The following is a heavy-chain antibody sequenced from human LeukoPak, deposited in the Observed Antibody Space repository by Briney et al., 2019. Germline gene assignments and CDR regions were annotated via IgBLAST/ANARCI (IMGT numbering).Heavy chain of an antibody. J-gene: IGHJ4*02. CDR3: ARDLSEDMGAY. V-gene: IGHV3-30-3*01. D-gene: IGHD2-15*01. CDR1: GFTFSSYA. Sequence: GGSLRLSCAASGFTFSSYAMHWVRQAPGKGLEWVAVISYDGSNKYYADSVKGRFTISRDNSKNTLYLQMNSLRAEDTAVYYCARDLSEDMGAYWGQGTLVTVSS. CDR2: ISYDGSNK.